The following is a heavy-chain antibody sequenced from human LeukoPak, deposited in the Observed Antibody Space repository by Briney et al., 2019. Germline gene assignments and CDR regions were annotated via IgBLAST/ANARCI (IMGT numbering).Heavy chain of an antibody. J-gene: IGHJ5*02. Sequence: KTGGSLRLSCAASGFTFSSYSMNWVRQAPGKGLEWVSSISSSSSYIYYADSVKGRFTISRDNAKNSLYLQMNGLRAEDTAVYYCARGSTGYGSVSFDPWGQGTLVTVSS. CDR1: GFTFSSYS. CDR3: ARGSTGYGSVSFDP. CDR2: ISSSSSYI. V-gene: IGHV3-21*01. D-gene: IGHD3-10*01.